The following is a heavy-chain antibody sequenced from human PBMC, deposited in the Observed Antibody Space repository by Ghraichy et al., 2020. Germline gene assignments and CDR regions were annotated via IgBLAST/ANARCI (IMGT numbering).Heavy chain of an antibody. Sequence: GGSLRLSCAASGFSFTNYALNWVRQAPGKGLEWVAVITADGNRQYYADSVKGRFTISRDNSRSTLFLQMDSLRSDDTAVYHCARALTSTDEDRRPIDFWGQGTLVAVSS. CDR2: ITADGNRQ. J-gene: IGHJ4*02. CDR3: ARALTSTDEDRRPIDF. V-gene: IGHV3-30*04. D-gene: IGHD3-16*01. CDR1: GFSFTNYA.